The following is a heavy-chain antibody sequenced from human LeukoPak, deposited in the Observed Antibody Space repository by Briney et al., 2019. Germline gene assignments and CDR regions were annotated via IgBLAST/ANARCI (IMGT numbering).Heavy chain of an antibody. CDR2: FDPEDGET. Sequence: ASVKVSCKVSGYTLTELSMHWVRQAPGKGLEWMGGFDPEDGETIYAQKFQGRVTMTEDTSTDTAYMELSSLRSEDTAMYYCATSSSSWYSLQYFDYWGQGTLVTVSS. CDR1: GYTLTELS. CDR3: ATSSSSWYSLQYFDY. V-gene: IGHV1-24*01. D-gene: IGHD6-13*01. J-gene: IGHJ4*02.